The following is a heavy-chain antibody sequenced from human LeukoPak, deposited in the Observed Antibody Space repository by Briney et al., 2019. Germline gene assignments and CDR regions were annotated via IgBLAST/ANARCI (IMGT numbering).Heavy chain of an antibody. J-gene: IGHJ4*02. V-gene: IGHV1-46*04. D-gene: IGHD6-19*01. CDR2: INPSSGIT. CDR3: ARGGSGLEY. CDR1: GYTFTSYY. Sequence: ASVKVSFKASGYTFTSYYVYWVRQAPGQGLEWMGIINPSSGITNSAQKLQGRVTMTRDTSTSTVYMELSSLRSDDTAVYYCARGGSGLEYWGQGTLVTVSS.